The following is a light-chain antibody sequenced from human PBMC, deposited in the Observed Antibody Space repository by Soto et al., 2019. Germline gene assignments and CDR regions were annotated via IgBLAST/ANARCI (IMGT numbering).Light chain of an antibody. J-gene: IGKJ2*01. V-gene: IGKV3-15*01. Sequence: EIVMTQSPATLSVSPGERATLSCRASQSISSELAWYQQKPGQPPRLLIYSASTMATGVPDRFTGSGSGSEFTLTISGLQSEDFAVYYCQQGHNWPLTFGQGTRLEI. CDR2: SAS. CDR3: QQGHNWPLT. CDR1: QSISSE.